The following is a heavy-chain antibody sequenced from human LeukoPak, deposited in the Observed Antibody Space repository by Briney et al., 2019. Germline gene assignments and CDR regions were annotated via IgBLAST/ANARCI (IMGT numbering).Heavy chain of an antibody. CDR3: AIHIVVVPAAKKKNWFDP. CDR2: INHSGST. CDR1: GGSFSGYY. V-gene: IGHV4-34*01. J-gene: IGHJ5*02. D-gene: IGHD2-2*01. Sequence: NPSETLSFTCAVYGGSFSGYYWSWIRQPPGKGLEWIGEINHSGSTNYNPSLKSRVTISVDTSKNQFSLKLSSVTAADTAVYYCAIHIVVVPAAKKKNWFDPWGQGTLVTVSS.